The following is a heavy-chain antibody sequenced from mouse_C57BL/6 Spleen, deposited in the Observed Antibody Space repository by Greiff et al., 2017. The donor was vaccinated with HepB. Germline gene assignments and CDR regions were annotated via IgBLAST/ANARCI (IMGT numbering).Heavy chain of an antibody. CDR2: INPNNGGT. CDR3: ARRRFDGYYVWFAY. V-gene: IGHV1-26*01. Sequence: DVQLQQSGPELVKPGASVKISCKASGYTFTDYYMNWVKQSHGKSLEWIGDINPNNGGTSYNQKFKGKATLTVDKSSSTAYMELRSLTSEDSAVYYCARRRFDGYYVWFAYWGQGTLVTVSA. J-gene: IGHJ3*01. D-gene: IGHD2-3*01. CDR1: GYTFTDYY.